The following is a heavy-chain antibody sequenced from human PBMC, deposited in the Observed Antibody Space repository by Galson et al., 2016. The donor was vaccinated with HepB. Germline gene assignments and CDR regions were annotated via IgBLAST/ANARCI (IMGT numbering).Heavy chain of an antibody. CDR2: ISGSSTI. CDR3: ARRLDS. J-gene: IGHJ4*02. V-gene: IGHV3-48*02. CDR1: GSTFSSYG. Sequence: SLRLSCAASGSTFSSYGMNWVRKAPGKGLEWVSYISGSSTIYYAASVKGRFIISRDNAKNSLYLQMNSLRDDDTAVYYFARRLDSWGQGTLVTVSP.